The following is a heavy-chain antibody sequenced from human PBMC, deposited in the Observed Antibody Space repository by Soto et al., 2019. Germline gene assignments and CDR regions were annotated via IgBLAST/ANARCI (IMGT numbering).Heavy chain of an antibody. D-gene: IGHD4-17*01. V-gene: IGHV1-58*01. CDR2: IVVGSGST. CDR1: GLTFTSSA. CDR3: AAKDYGGRRGYYYGMDV. J-gene: IGHJ6*02. Sequence: ASVKVSCKASGLTFTSSAVQWVRQARGQRLEWIGWIVVGSGSTNYAQKFQERVTITRDMSTSTAYMELSSLRSEDTAVYYCAAKDYGGRRGYYYGMDVWGQGTTVTVSS.